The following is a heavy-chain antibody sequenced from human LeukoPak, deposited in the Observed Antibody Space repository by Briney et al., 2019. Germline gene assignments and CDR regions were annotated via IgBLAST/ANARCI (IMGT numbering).Heavy chain of an antibody. Sequence: GSSVRVSCKASGGTFSSYTISWVRQAPGQGLEWMGRIIPILGIANYAQKFQGRVTISADKSTSTAYMELSSLRSEDTAVYYCATGRYYYYMDVWGKGTTVTVSS. CDR1: GGTFSSYT. J-gene: IGHJ6*03. V-gene: IGHV1-69*02. D-gene: IGHD1-14*01. CDR2: IIPILGIA. CDR3: ATGRYYYYMDV.